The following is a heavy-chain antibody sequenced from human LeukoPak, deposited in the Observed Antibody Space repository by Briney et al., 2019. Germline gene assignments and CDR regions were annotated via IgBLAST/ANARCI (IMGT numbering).Heavy chain of an antibody. J-gene: IGHJ3*01. V-gene: IGHV4-39*07. CDR2: IYYSGST. CDR1: GGSISSSSYY. CDR3: ARGGPFLVR. Sequence: PSETLSLTCTVSGGSISSSSYYWGWIRQPPGKGLEWIGSIYYSGSTYYNPSLKSRVTISVDTSKNQFSLKLSSVTAADTAVYYCARGGPFLVRWGQGTMVTVSS.